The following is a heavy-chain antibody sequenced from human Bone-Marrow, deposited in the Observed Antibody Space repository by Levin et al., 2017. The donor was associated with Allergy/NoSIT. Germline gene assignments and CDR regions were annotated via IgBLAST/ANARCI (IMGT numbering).Heavy chain of an antibody. CDR1: GFTFSSYS. D-gene: IGHD3-22*01. V-gene: IGHV3-21*01. CDR2: ISSSSSYI. J-gene: IGHJ5*02. Sequence: GGSLRLSCAASGFTFSSYSMNWVRQAPGKGLEWVSSISSSSSYIYYADSVKGRFTISRDNAKNSLYLQMNSLRAEDTAVYYCARSGAHYYYDSSGYPTWSHWFDPWGQGTLVTVSS. CDR3: ARSGAHYYYDSSGYPTWSHWFDP.